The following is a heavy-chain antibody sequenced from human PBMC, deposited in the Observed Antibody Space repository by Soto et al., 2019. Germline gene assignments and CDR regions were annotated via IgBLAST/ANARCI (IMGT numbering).Heavy chain of an antibody. D-gene: IGHD4-17*01. CDR3: MGGDYEWYSYYGLDV. CDR1: GFTFSSLS. Sequence: EVQLVESGGDLVKPGGSLRLSCAASGFTFSSLSMNWVRQAPGKGLEWVSSISSSSDYIYYVDSVKGRFTISRDNAKNSVYLQMDSLRAEDTAVYYCMGGDYEWYSYYGLDVWGQGTTVTVSS. V-gene: IGHV3-21*01. J-gene: IGHJ6*02. CDR2: ISSSSDYI.